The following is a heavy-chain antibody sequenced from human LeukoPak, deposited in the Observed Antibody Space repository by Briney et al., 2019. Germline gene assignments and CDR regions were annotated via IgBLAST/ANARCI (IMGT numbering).Heavy chain of an antibody. V-gene: IGHV4-39*07. Sequence: NPSETLSLTCTVSGGSISSSSYYWGWIRQPPGKGLEWIGSIYYSGSTYYNPSLKSRVTISVDTSKNQFSLKLSSVTAADTAVYYCARDRFEGMDVWGQGTTVTVSS. CDR1: GGSISSSSYY. CDR2: IYYSGST. CDR3: ARDRFEGMDV. J-gene: IGHJ6*02. D-gene: IGHD3-10*01.